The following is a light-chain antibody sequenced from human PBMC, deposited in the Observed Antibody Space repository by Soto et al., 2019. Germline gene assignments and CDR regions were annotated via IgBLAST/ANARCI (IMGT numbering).Light chain of an antibody. CDR2: EVT. CDR3: CSYAGNSNYG. V-gene: IGLV2-8*01. J-gene: IGLJ1*01. Sequence: QSALTQPPSASGSPGQSVTISCTGTSSDVGGYNYVSWYQQHPGEAPKLIIYEVTKRPSGVPDRFSGSKSGNTASLTVSGLQAEDEADYHCCSYAGNSNYGFGTGTKVTVL. CDR1: SSDVGGYNY.